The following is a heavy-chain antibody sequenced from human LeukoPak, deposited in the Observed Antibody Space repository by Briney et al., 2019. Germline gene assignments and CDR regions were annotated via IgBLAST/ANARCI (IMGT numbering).Heavy chain of an antibody. J-gene: IGHJ5*02. V-gene: IGHV5-51*01. Sequence: GESLKISCKGPGYSFSTHWIGWVRQMPGKCLEWLCIIYAGDFDTRYSPSFQAQVTISVDRAINTAYLQWNSLTASDTAMYYCARLRAVHNWFDPWGQGTLVTVSS. CDR2: IYAGDFDT. CDR1: GYSFSTHW. CDR3: ARLRAVHNWFDP.